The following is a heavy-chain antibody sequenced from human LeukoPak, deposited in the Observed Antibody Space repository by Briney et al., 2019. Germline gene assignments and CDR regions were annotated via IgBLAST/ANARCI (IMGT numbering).Heavy chain of an antibody. CDR2: ISGYNGNT. CDR3: ARLGGYDQTVVSVAFDI. CDR1: GYTFTTYG. Sequence: ASVKVSYKASGYTFTTYGISWVRQAPGQGLEWMGWISGYNGNTNYAQKLQDRVTMTTDASTSTVYMELSRLRSDDTAVYYCARLGGYDQTVVSVAFDIWGQGTMVTVSS. D-gene: IGHD5-12*01. J-gene: IGHJ3*02. V-gene: IGHV1-18*01.